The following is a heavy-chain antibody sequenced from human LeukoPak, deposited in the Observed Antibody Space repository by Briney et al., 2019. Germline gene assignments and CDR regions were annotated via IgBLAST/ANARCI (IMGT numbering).Heavy chain of an antibody. Sequence: GESLKISCQGSGYSFTSYWIGWVRQMPGKGLEWMGIIYPGDSDTRYSPSFQGQVTISADKSISTAHLQWSSLKASDTAMYYCARLKGVNPDWFDPWGQGTLVTVSS. CDR3: ARLKGVNPDWFDP. CDR1: GYSFTSYW. V-gene: IGHV5-51*01. J-gene: IGHJ5*02. CDR2: IYPGDSDT.